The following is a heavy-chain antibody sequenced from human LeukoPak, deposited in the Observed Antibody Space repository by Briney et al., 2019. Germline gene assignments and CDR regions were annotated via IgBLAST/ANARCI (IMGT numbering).Heavy chain of an antibody. CDR3: ARGSPAARRDYYYYYYMDV. D-gene: IGHD6-6*01. CDR1: GGSISSYY. CDR2: IYYSGST. Sequence: SESLSLSRIVSGGSISSYYWSWIRQPPGKGLEWIGYIYYSGSTKYNPSLKSRVTISVDTSKNQFSLKLSSVTAADTAVYYCARGSPAARRDYYYYYYMDVWGKGTTVTVSS. J-gene: IGHJ6*03. V-gene: IGHV4-59*01.